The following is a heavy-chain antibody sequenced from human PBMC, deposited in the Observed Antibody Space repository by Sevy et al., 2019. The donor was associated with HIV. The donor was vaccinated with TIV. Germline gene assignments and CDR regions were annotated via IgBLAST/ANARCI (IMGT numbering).Heavy chain of an antibody. V-gene: IGHV3-23*01. D-gene: IGHD2-2*01. CDR3: AREVCSRPHDY. CDR2: LSFGCGKI. Sequence: GGSLRLSCAASGFAFHDYSMSWIRQAPGKGLEWVATLSFGCGKINYADSLKGRFTISRDNSKNSFYLQMDNLRVEDTALYYCAREVCSRPHDYWGQGTRVTVSS. CDR1: GFAFHDYS. J-gene: IGHJ4*02.